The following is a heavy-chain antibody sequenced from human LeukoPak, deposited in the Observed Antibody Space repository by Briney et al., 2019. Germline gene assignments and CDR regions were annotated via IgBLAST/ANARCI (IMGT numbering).Heavy chain of an antibody. CDR3: ARDHVTSPGFDY. Sequence: ASVKVSCKASGYTFTGYYMHWVRQAPGQGLEWMGWINPNSGGTNYAQKFQGRVTMTRDTSISTAYMELSRLRSDDTAVYYCARDHVTSPGFDYWGQGTLVTVSS. CDR2: INPNSGGT. J-gene: IGHJ4*02. V-gene: IGHV1-2*02. CDR1: GYTFTGYY.